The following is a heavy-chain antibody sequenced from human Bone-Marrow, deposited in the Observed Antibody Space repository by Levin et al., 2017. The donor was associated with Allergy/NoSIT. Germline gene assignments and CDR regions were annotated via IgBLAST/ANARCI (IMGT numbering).Heavy chain of an antibody. D-gene: IGHD4-17*01. CDR2: ISDDGSNK. CDR3: ARDHYGDSFDY. Sequence: GESLKISCAASGFTFNAYSIHWVRQAPGKGLEWVAIISDDGSNKYSADSVNGRFTISRDNSKNTLYLQMNSLRPEDTAVYFCARDHYGDSFDYWGQGTLVTVSS. V-gene: IGHV3-30-3*01. J-gene: IGHJ4*02. CDR1: GFTFNAYS.